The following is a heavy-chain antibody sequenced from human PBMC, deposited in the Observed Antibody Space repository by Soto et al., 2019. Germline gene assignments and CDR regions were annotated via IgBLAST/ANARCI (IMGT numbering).Heavy chain of an antibody. V-gene: IGHV1-2*02. J-gene: IGHJ5*02. D-gene: IGHD2-2*03. CDR2: INPNSGGT. CDR1: GYTFTGYY. CDR3: ARDMDIVVVPAAIPAWSWFDP. Sequence: GASVKVSCKASGYTFTGYYMHWVRQAPGQGLEWMGWINPNSGGTNYAQKFQGRVTMTRDTSISTAYMELSRLRSDDTAVYYCARDMDIVVVPAAIPAWSWFDPWGQGTLVTVSS.